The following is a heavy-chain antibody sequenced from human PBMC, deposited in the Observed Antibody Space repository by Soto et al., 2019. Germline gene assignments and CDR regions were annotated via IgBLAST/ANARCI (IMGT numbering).Heavy chain of an antibody. V-gene: IGHV5-51*01. CDR3: ARLGYYDSSGDWAFDI. Sequence: LGESLKISCKGSGYSFTSYWIGWVRQMPGKGLEWMGIIYPGDSDTRYSPSFQGQVTISADKSISTAYLQWSSLKASDTAMYYCARLGYYDSSGDWAFDIWGQGTMVTVSS. CDR1: GYSFTSYW. J-gene: IGHJ3*02. D-gene: IGHD3-22*01. CDR2: IYPGDSDT.